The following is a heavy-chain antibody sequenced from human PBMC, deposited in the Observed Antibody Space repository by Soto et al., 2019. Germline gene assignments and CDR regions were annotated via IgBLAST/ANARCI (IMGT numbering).Heavy chain of an antibody. CDR3: ARDLYSSSPYNPMDV. J-gene: IGHJ6*02. V-gene: IGHV3-30-3*01. CDR1: GFTFSSYA. D-gene: IGHD6-6*01. Sequence: GGSLRLSCAASGFTFSSYAMHWVRQAPGKGLEWVAVISYDGSNKYYADSVKGRFTISRDNSKNTLYLQMNSLRAEDTAVYYCARDLYSSSPYNPMDVWGQGTTVTVSS. CDR2: ISYDGSNK.